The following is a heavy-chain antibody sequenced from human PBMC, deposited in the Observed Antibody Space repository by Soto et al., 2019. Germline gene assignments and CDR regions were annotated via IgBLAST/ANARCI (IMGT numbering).Heavy chain of an antibody. J-gene: IGHJ4*01. Sequence: GGSLRLSCAASGFTFSSYAMSWVRQAPGKGLEWVSAISGSGGSTDYADSVKGRFTISRDNSKNTMQLQMNSLRAGDTAVYYSFRAPSGVVFRVFDFWGKETLVTVSS. CDR2: ISGSGGST. V-gene: IGHV3-23*01. CDR1: GFTFSSYA. D-gene: IGHD3-10*01. CDR3: FRAPSGVVFRVFDF.